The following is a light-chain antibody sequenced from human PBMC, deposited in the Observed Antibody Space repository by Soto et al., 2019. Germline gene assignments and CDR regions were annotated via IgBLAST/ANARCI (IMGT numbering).Light chain of an antibody. CDR3: CTSVGVHIRV. J-gene: IGLJ3*02. CDR1: SSDVGSYNR. Sequence: QSALTQPASVSGSPGQSITISCTGTSSDVGSYNRVSWYQKHPGKAPTLIIYEVNKRPSGVSNRFSGSKSGNTASLTISGLQAEDEADFYCCTSVGVHIRVFGGGTKLTVL. CDR2: EVN. V-gene: IGLV2-23*02.